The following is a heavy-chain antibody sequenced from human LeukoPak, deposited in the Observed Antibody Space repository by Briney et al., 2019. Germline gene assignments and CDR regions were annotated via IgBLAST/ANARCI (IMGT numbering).Heavy chain of an antibody. D-gene: IGHD3-10*01. CDR3: ARDPNSITMVRGGLDY. CDR1: GYTFTSYY. J-gene: IGHJ4*02. CDR2: INPSGGST. Sequence: HWASVTVSCKASGYTFTSYYMHWVRQAPGQGLEWMGIINPSGGSTSYAQKFQGRVTMTRDTSTSTVYMELSSLRSEDTAVYYCARDPNSITMVRGGLDYWGQGTLVTVSS. V-gene: IGHV1-46*01.